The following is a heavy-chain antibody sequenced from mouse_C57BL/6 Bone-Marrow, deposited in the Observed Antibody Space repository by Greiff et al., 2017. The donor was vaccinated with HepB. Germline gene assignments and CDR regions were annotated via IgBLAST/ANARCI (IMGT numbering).Heavy chain of an antibody. V-gene: IGHV1-72*01. J-gene: IGHJ4*01. Sequence: QVQLQQPGAELVKPGASVKLSCKASGYTFTSYWMHWVKQRPGRGLEWIGRIDPNSGGTKYNEKFKSKATLTGDKPSSTAYMHLIMLTSEDSAVYSCSRVFITTVVAVDYWGQGTSVTVSS. CDR1: GYTFTSYW. CDR3: SRVFITTVVAVDY. D-gene: IGHD1-1*01. CDR2: IDPNSGGT.